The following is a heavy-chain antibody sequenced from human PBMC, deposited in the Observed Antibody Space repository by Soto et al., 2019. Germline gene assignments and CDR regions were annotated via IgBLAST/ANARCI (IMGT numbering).Heavy chain of an antibody. CDR1: GYTFTGYY. V-gene: IGHV1-2*02. Sequence: ASVKVSCKASGYTFTGYYMHWVRQAPGQGLEWMGWINPNSGGTNYAQKFQGRVTMTRDTSISTAYMELSSVTAADTAVYYCARFPHPAMVFEDWNYWGQGTLVTVSS. CDR2: INPNSGGT. J-gene: IGHJ4*02. CDR3: ARFPHPAMVFEDWNY. D-gene: IGHD5-18*01.